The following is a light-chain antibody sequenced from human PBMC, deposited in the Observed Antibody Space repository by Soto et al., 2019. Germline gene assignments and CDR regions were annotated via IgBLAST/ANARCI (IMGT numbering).Light chain of an antibody. V-gene: IGKV3-11*01. CDR3: QQRSNWPPKYT. CDR2: DAS. J-gene: IGKJ2*01. CDR1: QSVSSY. Sequence: EIVLTQSPATLSLSPGERATLSCRVSQSVSSYLAWYQQKPGQAPRLLIYDASNRATGIPARFSGSGSGTDFTLTTSSLEPEDFAVYYCQQRSNWPPKYTFGQGTKLEIK.